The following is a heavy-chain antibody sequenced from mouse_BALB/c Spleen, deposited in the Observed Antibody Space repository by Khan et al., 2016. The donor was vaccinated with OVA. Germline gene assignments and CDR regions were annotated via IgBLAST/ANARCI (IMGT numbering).Heavy chain of an antibody. D-gene: IGHD2-10*01. Sequence: QIQLVQSGPELKKPGETVKISCKASGYTFTNYGMNWVKQSPGKALKWMGWINTYTGEPTYADDFKGRFAFSLETSASTAYLQINNLKHEDTATYFCARPPYCSYTLDYWGQGTSVTVSS. CDR2: INTYTGEP. CDR3: ARPPYCSYTLDY. V-gene: IGHV9-3-1*01. CDR1: GYTFTNYG. J-gene: IGHJ4*01.